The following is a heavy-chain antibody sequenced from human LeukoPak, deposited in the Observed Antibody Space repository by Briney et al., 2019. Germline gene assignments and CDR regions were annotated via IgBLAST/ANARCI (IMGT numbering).Heavy chain of an antibody. CDR2: INPSGGST. J-gene: IGHJ4*02. Sequence: ASVKVSCKASGYTFTSYYMHWVRQAPGQGLEWMGIINPSGGSTSYAQKFQGRVTMTRDMSTSTVYMELSSLRSEDTAVYNCARDKYSGDLYYWGQGTLVTVSS. D-gene: IGHD1-26*01. V-gene: IGHV1-46*01. CDR1: GYTFTSYY. CDR3: ARDKYSGDLYY.